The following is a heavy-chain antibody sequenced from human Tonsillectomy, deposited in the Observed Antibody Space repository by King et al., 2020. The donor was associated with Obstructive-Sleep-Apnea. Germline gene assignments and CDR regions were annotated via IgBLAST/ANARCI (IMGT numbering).Heavy chain of an antibody. CDR3: ARDYRETVRGIIFPFDS. J-gene: IGHJ5*01. CDR2: ISDSGRT. Sequence: VQLQESGPGLVKPSQTLSLTCTVSGASVSSDDYYWNWIRQPPGKGLEWIGYISDSGRTYYNPSLQSRVTISVDTSKNQFSLKLNSVTAADTAVYYCARDYRETVRGIIFPFDSWGQGTLVTVSS. V-gene: IGHV4-30-4*01. D-gene: IGHD3-10*02. CDR1: GASVSSDDYY.